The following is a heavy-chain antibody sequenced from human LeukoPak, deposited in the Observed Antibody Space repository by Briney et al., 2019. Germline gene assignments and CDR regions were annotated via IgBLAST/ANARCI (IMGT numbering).Heavy chain of an antibody. D-gene: IGHD2-15*01. V-gene: IGHV4-34*01. CDR3: ARVRGRQGDHRD. J-gene: IGHJ4*02. CDR1: GGSFSGYY. CDR2: INHSGST. Sequence: SETLSLTCAVYGGSFSGYYWSWICQPPGKGLEWIGEINHSGSTNYNPSLKSRVTISVDTSKNQFSLKLSSVTAADTAVYYCARVRGRQGDHRDWGQGTLVTVSS.